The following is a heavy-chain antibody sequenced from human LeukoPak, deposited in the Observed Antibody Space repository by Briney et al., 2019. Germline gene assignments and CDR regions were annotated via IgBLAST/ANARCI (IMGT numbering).Heavy chain of an antibody. V-gene: IGHV3-21*01. D-gene: IGHD1-26*01. J-gene: IGHJ4*02. CDR3: ARTPHSGSYRVDY. CDR1: GFTFSSYS. CDR2: ISSSSYI. Sequence: GGSLRLSCAASGFTFSSYSMNWVRQAPGKGLEWVSSISSSSYIYYADSVKGRLTISRDNAKNSLYLQMNSLRAEDTAVYYCARTPHSGSYRVDYWGQGTLVTVSS.